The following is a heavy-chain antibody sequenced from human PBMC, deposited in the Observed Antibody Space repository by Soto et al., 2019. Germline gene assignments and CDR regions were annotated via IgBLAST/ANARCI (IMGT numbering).Heavy chain of an antibody. D-gene: IGHD2-2*01. J-gene: IGHJ6*02. CDR1: VGAFSGYY. V-gene: IGHV4-34*01. CDR3: ARGVVVVPASYYYYYGMDV. CDR2: INHSGST. Sequence: LSLTCAVFVGAFSGYYWRWSRRPPGKGLEWIGEINHSGSTNYNPSLKSRVTISVDTSKNQFSLKLSSVTAADTAVYYCARGVVVVPASYYYYYGMDVWGQGTTVTVYS.